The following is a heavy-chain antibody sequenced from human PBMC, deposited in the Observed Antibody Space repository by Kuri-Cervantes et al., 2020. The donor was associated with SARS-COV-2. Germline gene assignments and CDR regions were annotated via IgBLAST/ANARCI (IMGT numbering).Heavy chain of an antibody. CDR2: IFPRDSYT. J-gene: IGHJ5*02. D-gene: IGHD2-2*01. Sequence: GESLKTSCKASVYRFSGYWIGWLRQRSGKGLEWMGVIFPRDSYTRYSPSFRGHVTISVDMSTSTTYLQWSSLKASDTAMYYCASPSDSSNSFDHRGQGTLVTVSS. CDR1: VYRFSGYW. CDR3: ASPSDSSNSFDH. V-gene: IGHV5-51*01.